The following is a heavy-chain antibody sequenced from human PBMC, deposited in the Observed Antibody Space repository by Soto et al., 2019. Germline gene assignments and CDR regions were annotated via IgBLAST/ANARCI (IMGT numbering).Heavy chain of an antibody. Sequence: GGSLRLSCAASGFTFSSYAMSWVRQAPGKGLEWVSAISGSGGSTYYADSVKGRFTISRDNSKNTLYLQMNSLRAEDTAVYYCAKSAEGGYFDWLAVPAHFDYWGQGTLVTVSS. V-gene: IGHV3-23*01. CDR2: ISGSGGST. CDR1: GFTFSSYA. CDR3: AKSAEGGYFDWLAVPAHFDY. D-gene: IGHD3-9*01. J-gene: IGHJ4*02.